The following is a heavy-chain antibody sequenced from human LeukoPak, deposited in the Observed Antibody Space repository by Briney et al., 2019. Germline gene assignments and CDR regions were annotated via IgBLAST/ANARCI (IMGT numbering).Heavy chain of an antibody. CDR3: ARRGRNSSGWQDYL. CDR1: GGSIRCYY. V-gene: IGHV4-59*01. D-gene: IGHD6-25*01. CDR2: IYHTGST. Sequence: SSETLSLTCTVSGGSIRCYYWSWLRQPPGKGLEWIANIYHTGSTNYNPSLSSRVTISIDTAQNQFSLKLTSVAAADTAVYYCARRGRNSSGWQDYLWGQGTLVTVSS. J-gene: IGHJ4*02.